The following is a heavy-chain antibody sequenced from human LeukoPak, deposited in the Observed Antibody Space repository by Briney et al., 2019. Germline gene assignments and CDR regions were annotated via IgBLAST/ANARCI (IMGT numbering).Heavy chain of an antibody. CDR2: IYYNGTT. J-gene: IGHJ5*02. D-gene: IGHD4-23*01. V-gene: IGHV4-39*01. CDR3: VRDRFSDIGPPVLTWFDP. CDR1: GGSISNKSNY. Sequence: AETLSLTCSVSGGSISNKSNYWGWIRQPPGKGLEWIGSIYYNGTTYYNPSLKSRVTISVDTSKKPFSLKLNSVTAADTAVYYCVRDRFSDIGPPVLTWFDPWGQGILVTVSS.